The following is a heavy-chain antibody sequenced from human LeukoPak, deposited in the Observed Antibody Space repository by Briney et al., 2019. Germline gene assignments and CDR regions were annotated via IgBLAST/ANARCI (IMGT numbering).Heavy chain of an antibody. CDR3: ARDSVVVVMGYYFDY. J-gene: IGHJ4*02. D-gene: IGHD3-22*01. CDR1: GYTFTSYY. V-gene: IGHV1-46*01. CDR2: INPSGGST. Sequence: AASVKVSCKASGYTFTSYYMHWVRQAPGQGLEWMEIINPSGGSTSYAQKFQGRVTMTRDTSTSTVYMELSSLRSEDTAVYYCARDSVVVVMGYYFDYWGQGTLVTVSS.